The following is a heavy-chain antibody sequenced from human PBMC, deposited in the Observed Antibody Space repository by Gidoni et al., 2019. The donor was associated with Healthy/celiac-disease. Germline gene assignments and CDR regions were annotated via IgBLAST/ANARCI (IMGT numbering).Heavy chain of an antibody. V-gene: IGHV3-48*03. D-gene: IGHD6-13*01. CDR2: ISSSCSTI. Sequence: EVQLVESGGGLVQPGGSLRLSCAASGFTFSSSEMNWVRLAPGKGRGGVSYISSSCSTIYYADALKGRFTISRDNAKNSLYLQMNSLRAEDTAVYYCAGGVAAAGTVDDAFDIWGQGTMVTVSS. CDR1: GFTFSSSE. CDR3: AGGVAAAGTVDDAFDI. J-gene: IGHJ3*02.